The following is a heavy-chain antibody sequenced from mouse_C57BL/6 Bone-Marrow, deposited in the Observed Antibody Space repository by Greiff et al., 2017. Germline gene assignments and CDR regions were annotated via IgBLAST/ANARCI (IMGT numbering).Heavy chain of an antibody. CDR3: AITTVVATRDWYFDV. Sequence: QVQLQQPGAELVMPGASVKLSCKASGYTFTSYWMHWVKQRPGQGLEWIGEIDPSDSYTNYNQKFKGKSTLTVYKSSSTAYMQLSSLTSEDSAVYYCAITTVVATRDWYFDVWGTGTTVTVSS. V-gene: IGHV1-69*01. CDR1: GYTFTSYW. CDR2: IDPSDSYT. J-gene: IGHJ1*03. D-gene: IGHD1-1*01.